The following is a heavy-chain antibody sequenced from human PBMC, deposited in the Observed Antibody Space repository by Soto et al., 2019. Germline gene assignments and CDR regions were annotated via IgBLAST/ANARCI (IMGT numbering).Heavy chain of an antibody. Sequence: SVKVSCKASGGTFSSYAISWVRQAPGQGLEWMGGIIPIFGTANYAQKFQGRVTITADESTSTAYMELSSLRSEDTAVYYCARRPPGDGYNYYFDYWGQGTLVTASS. V-gene: IGHV1-69*13. D-gene: IGHD5-12*01. J-gene: IGHJ4*02. CDR3: ARRPPGDGYNYYFDY. CDR1: GGTFSSYA. CDR2: IIPIFGTA.